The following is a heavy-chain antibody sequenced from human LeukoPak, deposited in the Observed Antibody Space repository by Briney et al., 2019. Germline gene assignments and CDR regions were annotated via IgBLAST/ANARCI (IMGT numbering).Heavy chain of an antibody. CDR2: IKHDGSDT. CDR3: ARRIAATGMTYFDY. CDR1: GFTFSSYW. Sequence: PGGSLRLSCAASGFTFSSYWMRWVRQAPGKGLEWVANIKHDGSDTNYVDSVKGRFTISRDNAKHSLYLQMNSLRAEDTAMYYCARRIAATGMTYFDYWGQGT. D-gene: IGHD6-13*01. J-gene: IGHJ4*02. V-gene: IGHV3-7*05.